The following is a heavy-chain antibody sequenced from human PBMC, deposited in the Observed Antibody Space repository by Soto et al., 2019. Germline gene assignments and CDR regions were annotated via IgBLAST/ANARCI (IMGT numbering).Heavy chain of an antibody. V-gene: IGHV3-74*01. J-gene: IGHJ6*02. Sequence: EVQLVESGGGLVQPGGSLRLSCAASGFTFSNYWIHWVRQAPGKGLMWVSRINSDGSTTNYADSVKGRFTISRDNAKNTLYLQMNSLRAEDTALYYCARGVRGHYGKDVWGQGTTVTVSS. CDR2: INSDGSTT. D-gene: IGHD3-10*01. CDR1: GFTFSNYW. CDR3: ARGVRGHYGKDV.